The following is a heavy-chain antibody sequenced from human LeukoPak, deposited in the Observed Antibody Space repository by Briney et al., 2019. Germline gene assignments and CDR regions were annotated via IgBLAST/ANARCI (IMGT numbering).Heavy chain of an antibody. CDR2: IKQDGSDK. Sequence: GGSLRLSCAASGFTFSTYWMSWVRQAPGKGLKWVANIKQDGSDKFYVDSVKGRFTISRDNAKNSMYLQMNSLRAEDTAIYYCARVLPVASRDYWGQGTLVTVSS. V-gene: IGHV3-7*01. D-gene: IGHD2-2*01. CDR1: GFTFSTYW. CDR3: ARVLPVASRDY. J-gene: IGHJ4*02.